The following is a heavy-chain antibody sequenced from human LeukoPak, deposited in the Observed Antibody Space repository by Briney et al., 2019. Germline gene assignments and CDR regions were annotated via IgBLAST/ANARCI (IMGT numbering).Heavy chain of an antibody. Sequence: GGSLRLSCAASGFTFSSYGMHWVRQAPGKGLEWVAVISYDGSNKYYADSVKGRFTISRDNSKNTLYLQMNSLRAEDTAVYYCAKEAVVVVTAEDRYYYYYMDVWGKGTTVTVSS. CDR1: GFTFSSYG. D-gene: IGHD2-21*02. CDR3: AKEAVVVVTAEDRYYYYYMDV. J-gene: IGHJ6*03. V-gene: IGHV3-30*18. CDR2: ISYDGSNK.